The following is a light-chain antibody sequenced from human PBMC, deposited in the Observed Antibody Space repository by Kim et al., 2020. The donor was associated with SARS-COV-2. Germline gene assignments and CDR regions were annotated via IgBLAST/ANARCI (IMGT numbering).Light chain of an antibody. Sequence: VAVGRTVRIKCQGDSLRSYYATWYQQKPGQAPILVIYGKNNRPSGIPDRFSGSSSGNTASLTITGTQAGDEADYYCNSRDSNDNVVFGGGTQLTVL. J-gene: IGLJ2*01. CDR1: SLRSYY. CDR2: GKN. CDR3: NSRDSNDNVV. V-gene: IGLV3-19*01.